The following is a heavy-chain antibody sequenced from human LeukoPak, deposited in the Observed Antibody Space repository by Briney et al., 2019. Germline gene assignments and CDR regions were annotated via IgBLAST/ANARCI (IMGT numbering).Heavy chain of an antibody. CDR3: AKDLGDFDY. V-gene: IGHV3-23*01. CDR2: ITTSDGNT. J-gene: IGHJ4*02. Sequence: PGGSLRLSCAASGFTFSSYTMSWVRQAPGKGLEWVSTITTSDGNTYYADSVKGRFTISRDNSKNTLYLQMNSLRAEDTAVYYCAKDLGDFDYWGQGTLVTVSS. CDR1: GFTFSSYT.